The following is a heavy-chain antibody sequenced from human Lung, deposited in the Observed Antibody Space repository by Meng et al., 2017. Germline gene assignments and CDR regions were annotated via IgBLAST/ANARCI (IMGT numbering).Heavy chain of an antibody. CDR2: IYYSGST. Sequence: SETLSLTCTVSGGSINNYYWSWIRQPPGKGLEWIGYIYYSGSTNYNPSLKSRVTMSADTSKNQFSLNLSSVTAADTAVYYCARSGAAHSRMDYWGQGKLVTVSS. CDR3: ARSGAAHSRMDY. J-gene: IGHJ4*02. V-gene: IGHV4-59*01. CDR1: GGSINNYY. D-gene: IGHD6-13*01.